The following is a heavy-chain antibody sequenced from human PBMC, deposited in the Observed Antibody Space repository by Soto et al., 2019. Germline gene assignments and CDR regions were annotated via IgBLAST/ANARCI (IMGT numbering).Heavy chain of an antibody. CDR1: GDRFTDYY. CDR2: INPNSGVT. CDR3: ARESGGATATLDYYYFYMDV. V-gene: IGHV1-2*04. J-gene: IGHJ6*03. Sequence: QVQLVQSGAEVKEPGASVTVSCRASGDRFTDYYMHCVRQAPGQGLEWMGWINPNSGVTKYAQKFQGWVTMTRDTSIRTVYMQLSRLRFDDTAIYYCARESGGATATLDYYYFYMDVWGTGTTVTVSS. D-gene: IGHD5-12*01.